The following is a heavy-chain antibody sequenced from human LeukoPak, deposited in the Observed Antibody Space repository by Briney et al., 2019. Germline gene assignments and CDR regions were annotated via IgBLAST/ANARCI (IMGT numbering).Heavy chain of an antibody. D-gene: IGHD3-22*01. Sequence: SETLSLTCAVSGGSISSYYWSWIRQPPGKGLEWIGYIYYSGSTNYNPSLKSRVTISVDTSKNQFSLKLSSVTAADTAVYYCARGYYYDSSGYYYADAFDIWGQGTMVTVSS. CDR2: IYYSGST. CDR1: GGSISSYY. CDR3: ARGYYYDSSGYYYADAFDI. J-gene: IGHJ3*02. V-gene: IGHV4-59*01.